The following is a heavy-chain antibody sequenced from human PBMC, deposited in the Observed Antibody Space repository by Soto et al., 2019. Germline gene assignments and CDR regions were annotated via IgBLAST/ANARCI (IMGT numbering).Heavy chain of an antibody. Sequence: GGSLRLSCAASGFTVSSNYMSWVRQAPGKGLEWVSVIYSGGSTYYADSVKGRFTISRDNSKNTLYLQMNSLRAEDTAVYYCAREIGYCTNGVCYLHLFDIWGKGTMVTVSS. D-gene: IGHD2-8*01. CDR3: AREIGYCTNGVCYLHLFDI. V-gene: IGHV3-66*01. J-gene: IGHJ3*02. CDR2: IYSGGST. CDR1: GFTVSSNY.